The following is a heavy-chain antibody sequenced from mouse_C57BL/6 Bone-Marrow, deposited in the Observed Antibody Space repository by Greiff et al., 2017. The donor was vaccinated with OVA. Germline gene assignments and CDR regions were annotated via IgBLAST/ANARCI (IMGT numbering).Heavy chain of an antibody. Sequence: EVQVVESGGGLVQPGGSLSLSCAASGFTFTDYYMSWVRQPPGKALEWLGFIRNKANGYTTEYSASVKGRFTISRDNSQSILYLQMNALRAEDSATYYCARSRWLRRGMDDWGQGTSVTVSS. CDR2: IRNKANGYTT. D-gene: IGHD2-2*01. J-gene: IGHJ4*01. CDR3: ARSRWLRRGMDD. CDR1: GFTFTDYY. V-gene: IGHV7-3*01.